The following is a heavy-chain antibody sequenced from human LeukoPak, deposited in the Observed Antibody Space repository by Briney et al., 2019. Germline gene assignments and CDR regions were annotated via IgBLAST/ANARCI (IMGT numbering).Heavy chain of an antibody. CDR3: ARSYYYDSSGYYRGSYYFDY. CDR1: GDTFSNYG. CDR2: IIPIFGTA. J-gene: IGHJ4*02. V-gene: IGHV1-69*05. Sequence: SVKVSCKASGDTFSNYGLSWVRQAPGQGLEWMGGIIPIFGTANYAQKFQGRVTITTDESTSTAYMELSSLRSEDTAVYYCARSYYYDSSGYYRGSYYFDYWGQGTLVTVSS. D-gene: IGHD3-22*01.